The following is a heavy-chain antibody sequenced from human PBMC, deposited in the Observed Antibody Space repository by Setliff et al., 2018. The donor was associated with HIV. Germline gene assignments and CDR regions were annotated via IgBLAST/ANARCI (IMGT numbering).Heavy chain of an antibody. V-gene: IGHV1-18*01. CDR3: ARDRGVYCISSSCYSPVDAFDI. D-gene: IGHD2-2*01. CDR1: GYTFSTYG. CDR2: ISAYNGNT. Sequence: GASVKVSCKASGYTFSTYGISWVRQAPGQGLEWMGWISAYNGNTNYAQKLQGRVTVTTDTSTSTAYMELRSPRSDDTAVYYCARDRGVYCISSSCYSPVDAFDIWGQGTMVTVSS. J-gene: IGHJ3*02.